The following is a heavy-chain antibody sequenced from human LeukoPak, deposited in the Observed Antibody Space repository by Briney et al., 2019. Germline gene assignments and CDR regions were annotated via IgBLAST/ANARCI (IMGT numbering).Heavy chain of an antibody. V-gene: IGHV4-34*01. CDR1: GGSFSGYY. CDR2: INHSGST. D-gene: IGHD6-13*01. Sequence: SETLSLTCAVYGGSFSGYYWSWIRQPPGKGLEWIGEINHSGSTNYNPSLKSRVTISVDTSKNQFSLKLSSVTAADTAVYYCARAHQQLVLWGIGDWFDPWGQGTLVTVSS. CDR3: ARAHQQLVLWGIGDWFDP. J-gene: IGHJ5*02.